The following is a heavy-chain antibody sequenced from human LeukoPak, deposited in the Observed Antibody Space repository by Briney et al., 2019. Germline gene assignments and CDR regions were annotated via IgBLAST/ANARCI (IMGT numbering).Heavy chain of an antibody. V-gene: IGHV3-23*01. CDR2: ISGSGGTT. D-gene: IGHD3-10*01. CDR1: GFTFSNYA. J-gene: IGHJ4*02. Sequence: QAGGSLRLSCAASGFTFSNYAMSWVRQAPGKGLEWVSGISGSGGTTYYADSVKGRFTISGDNSKNTLYLQMNSLRVEDTAIYYCAKRATGRFGELYQNRGYDYWGQGTLVTVSS. CDR3: AKRATGRFGELYQNRGYDY.